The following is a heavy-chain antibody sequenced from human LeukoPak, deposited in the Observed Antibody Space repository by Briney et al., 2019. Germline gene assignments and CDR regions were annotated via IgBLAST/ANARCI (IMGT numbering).Heavy chain of an antibody. CDR1: GFTFSRYG. D-gene: IGHD1-26*01. CDR2: ILLDGSKE. V-gene: IGHV3-33*06. CDR3: AKDRKYSGSYGLGAFDI. J-gene: IGHJ3*02. Sequence: GGSLRLSCVASGFTFSRYGMHWVRQAPGKGLEWVAVILLDGSKEFYTDSVKGQFTISRDNSKNMLYLQMNSLRAEDTAVYYCAKDRKYSGSYGLGAFDIWGQGTMVTVSS.